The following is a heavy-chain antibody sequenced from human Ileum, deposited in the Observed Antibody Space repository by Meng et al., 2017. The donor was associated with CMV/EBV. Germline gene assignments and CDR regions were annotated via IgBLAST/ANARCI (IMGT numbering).Heavy chain of an antibody. V-gene: IGHV1-46*01. J-gene: IGHJ4*02. D-gene: IGHD3-3*01. Sequence: TVAGTASGYTFTSYDMHWVRQAPGQGLEWMRIINPSGGSTSYEQKFQGRVTMTRDTSTSTVYMELSSLRSEDTAVYYCARMGEWLLDWGQGTLVTVSS. CDR3: ARMGEWLLD. CDR2: INPSGGST. CDR1: GYTFTSYD.